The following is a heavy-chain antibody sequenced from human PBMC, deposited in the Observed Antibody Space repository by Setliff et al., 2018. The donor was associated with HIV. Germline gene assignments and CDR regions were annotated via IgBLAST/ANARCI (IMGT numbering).Heavy chain of an antibody. Sequence: PSETLSLTCTVSGGSMSSGSYYWSWIRQPAGKGLEWIGRIYISGSTNYNPSLKSRVTMSLDTSKNQFSFNLDSVTAADTAVYYCARSGGDCSGISCYSLWFDPWGHGTLVTVSS. CDR2: IYISGST. V-gene: IGHV4-61*02. CDR1: GGSMSSGSYY. J-gene: IGHJ5*02. D-gene: IGHD2-15*01. CDR3: ARSGGDCSGISCYSLWFDP.